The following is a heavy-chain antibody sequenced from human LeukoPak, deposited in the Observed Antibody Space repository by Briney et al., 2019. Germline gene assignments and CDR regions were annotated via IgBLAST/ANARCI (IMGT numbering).Heavy chain of an antibody. Sequence: WASVKVSCKASGYTFTSYGISWVRQAPGQGLEWMGWISAYNGNTNYAQKFQGRVTMTRDTSISTAYMELSRLRSDDTAVYYCARVITMVRGAIGYWGQGTLVTVSS. CDR1: GYTFTSYG. CDR2: ISAYNGNT. D-gene: IGHD3-10*01. CDR3: ARVITMVRGAIGY. J-gene: IGHJ4*02. V-gene: IGHV1-18*01.